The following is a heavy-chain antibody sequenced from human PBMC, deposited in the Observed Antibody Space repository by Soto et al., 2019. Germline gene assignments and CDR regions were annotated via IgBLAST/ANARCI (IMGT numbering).Heavy chain of an antibody. V-gene: IGHV1-69*05. Sequence: QVQLVQSGAEVKKPESSVRVSCKASGGTFNSYAITWVRQAPGQGLEWMGGTIPMFGTTNYAEKFQGRVTIISEESTKRAYMELRSLRSEDTAVYYCPRCGMRSHRIVSYLEIDGMDVLCPGTTVIVSS. CDR1: GGTFNSYA. CDR3: PRCGMRSHRIVSYLEIDGMDV. J-gene: IGHJ6*02. D-gene: IGHD1-26*01. CDR2: TIPMFGTT.